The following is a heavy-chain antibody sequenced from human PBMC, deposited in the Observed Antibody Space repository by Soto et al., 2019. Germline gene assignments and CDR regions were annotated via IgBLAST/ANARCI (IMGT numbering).Heavy chain of an antibody. J-gene: IGHJ4*02. CDR2: IIPIFGTA. CDR1: GGTFSSYA. V-gene: IGHV1-69*13. Sequence: SVKVSCKASGGTFSSYAISWVRQAPGQGLEWMGGIIPIFGTANYAQKFQGRVTITADESTSTAYMELSSLRSEDTAVYYCARDTPYGDYDPTFDYWGQGTLVTVSS. CDR3: ARDTPYGDYDPTFDY. D-gene: IGHD4-17*01.